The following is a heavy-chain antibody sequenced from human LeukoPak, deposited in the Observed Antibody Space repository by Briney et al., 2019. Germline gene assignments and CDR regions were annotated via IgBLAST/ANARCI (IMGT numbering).Heavy chain of an antibody. D-gene: IGHD6-19*01. CDR3: ASSQQWLYYFDY. J-gene: IGHJ4*02. CDR2: ISSSSSYI. V-gene: IGHV3-21*01. CDR1: GFTFSSYS. Sequence: PGGSLRLSCAASGFTFSSYSMNWVRQAPGKGLEWVSSISSSSSYIYYADSVKGRFTISRDNAKNSLYLQMNSLRAEDTAVYYCASSQQWLYYFDYWGQGTLVTVSS.